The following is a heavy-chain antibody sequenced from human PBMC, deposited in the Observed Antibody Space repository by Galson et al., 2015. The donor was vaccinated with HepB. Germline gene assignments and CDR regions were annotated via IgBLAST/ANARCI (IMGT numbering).Heavy chain of an antibody. D-gene: IGHD3-3*01. J-gene: IGHJ5*02. CDR2: ISGSGDRT. CDR3: AGYYDYP. V-gene: IGHV3-23*01. Sequence: SLRLSCAASAFTFKNYAMSWVRQAPGEGLEWVSYISGSGDRTNYADAVKGRFTISRDNSKNTLYLQMNSLRAEDTAVYYCAGYYDYPWGQGTLVTVSS. CDR1: AFTFKNYA.